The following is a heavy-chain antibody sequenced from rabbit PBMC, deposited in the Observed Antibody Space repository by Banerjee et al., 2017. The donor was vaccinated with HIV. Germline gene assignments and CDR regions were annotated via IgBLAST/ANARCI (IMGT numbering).Heavy chain of an antibody. CDR2: IYAGSSDST. Sequence: QEQLEESGGDLVKPEGSLTLTCTASGFSFSSNYWICWVRQAPGKGLEWIGCIYAGSSDSTYYASWAKGRFTISKTSSTAVTLQMTSLTAADTATYFCARDYVGDSYSAFDLWGQGTLVTVS. J-gene: IGHJ4*01. CDR3: ARDYVGDSYSAFDL. V-gene: IGHV1S45*01. D-gene: IGHD8-1*01. CDR1: GFSFSSNYW.